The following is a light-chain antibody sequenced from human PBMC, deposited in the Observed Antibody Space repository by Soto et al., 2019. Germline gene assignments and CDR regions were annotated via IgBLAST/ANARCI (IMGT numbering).Light chain of an antibody. CDR3: QRHGAT. V-gene: IGKV3-20*01. J-gene: IGKJ1*01. CDR2: GAS. Sequence: IVLTQAPGTLSLSPGETSTLSCRASQSVSSSDLAWYQQKPGQAPRLLIYGASSRATGIPDRFSGSGSGTDFTLPISGLEPEDSAAYYCQRHGATFGQGTKVDIK. CDR1: QSVSSSD.